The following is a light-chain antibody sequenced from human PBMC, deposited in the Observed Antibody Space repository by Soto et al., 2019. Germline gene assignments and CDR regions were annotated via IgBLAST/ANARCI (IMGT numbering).Light chain of an antibody. CDR1: SGHSSYA. V-gene: IGLV4-69*01. CDR3: QTWGTGIGV. J-gene: IGLJ2*01. Sequence: QPVLTQSPSASASLGASVKLTCTLSSGHSSYAIAWHQQQPEKGPRYLMKLNSDGSHRKGDGIPDRFSGSSSGAEHYLPISSLQSEDEADYYCQTWGTGIGVFGGGTKLTVL. CDR2: LNSDGSH.